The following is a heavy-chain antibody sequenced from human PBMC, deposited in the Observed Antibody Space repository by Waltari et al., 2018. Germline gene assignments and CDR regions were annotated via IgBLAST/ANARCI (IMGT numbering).Heavy chain of an antibody. J-gene: IGHJ4*02. CDR1: GFIFSNHW. D-gene: IGHD1-1*01. V-gene: IGHV3-7*01. Sequence: EVQLVESGGGLVQPGGSLRLSCGASGFIFSNHWMGWVRQAPGRGVEGVADIRHIGSEKYYVESVKGRFTISRDNAENTLYLQMNSLRAEDTAVYYCAKDLGIGGGTTEFDHWGQGTLVTVSS. CDR2: IRHIGSEK. CDR3: AKDLGIGGGTTEFDH.